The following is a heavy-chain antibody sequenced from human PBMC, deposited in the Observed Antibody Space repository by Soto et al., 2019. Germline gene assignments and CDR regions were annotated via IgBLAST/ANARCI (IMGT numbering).Heavy chain of an antibody. CDR1: GFTFSSYS. J-gene: IGHJ3*02. D-gene: IGHD3-22*01. CDR2: ISSSSTI. Sequence: GGSLRLSCAASGFTFSSYSMNWVRQAPGKGLEWVSYISSSSTIYYADSVKGRFTISRDNAKNSLYLQMNSLRDEDTAVYYCARDGNTMIVVAAFDIWGQGTMVTVSS. CDR3: ARDGNTMIVVAAFDI. V-gene: IGHV3-48*02.